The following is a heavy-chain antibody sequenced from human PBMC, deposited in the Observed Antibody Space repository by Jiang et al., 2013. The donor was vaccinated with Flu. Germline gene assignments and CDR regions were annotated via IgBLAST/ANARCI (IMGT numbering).Heavy chain of an antibody. CDR1: GYSISSGYY. J-gene: IGHJ4*02. CDR2: IYHSGST. Sequence: GPGLVKPSETLSLTCTVSGYSISSGYYWGWIRQPPGKGLEWIGSIYHSGSTYYNPSLKSRVTISVDTSKNQFSLKLSSVTAADTAVYYCARVGDSSALHANFDYWGQGTLVTVSS. V-gene: IGHV4-38-2*02. D-gene: IGHD3-22*01. CDR3: ARVGDSSALHANFDY.